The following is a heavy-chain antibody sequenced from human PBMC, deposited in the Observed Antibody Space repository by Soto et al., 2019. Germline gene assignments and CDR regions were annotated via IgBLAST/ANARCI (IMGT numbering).Heavy chain of an antibody. V-gene: IGHV1-18*01. CDR1: GYTFNSYG. CDR3: ARDVXYSTXGDRRFDP. D-gene: IGHD6-13*01. J-gene: IGHJ5*02. CDR2: LNTYNGNT. Sequence: QVQLVQSGGEVKKPGASVRVSCKASGYTFNSYGISWVRQAPGQGLEWMGWLNTYNGNTNYAQKFQGXVXXXTXTXXXXXXXXXXXXXXXXXXXXYCARDVXYSTXGDRRFDPWGQGTLVTVSS.